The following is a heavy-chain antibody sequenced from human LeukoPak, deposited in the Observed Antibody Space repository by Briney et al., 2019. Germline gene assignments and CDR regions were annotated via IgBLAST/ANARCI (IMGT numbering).Heavy chain of an antibody. V-gene: IGHV3-48*03. CDR1: GFSFSRYE. CDR3: ASKGGFDD. CDR2: ISSSGSAI. D-gene: IGHD2-15*01. Sequence: GSLRLSCAASGFSFSRYEMNWVRQAPGKGLEWVSYISSSGSAIFYADSVKGRFTISRDNAKNSLFLQMNSLRAEDTAFYYCASKGGFDDWGQGTLVTVSS. J-gene: IGHJ4*02.